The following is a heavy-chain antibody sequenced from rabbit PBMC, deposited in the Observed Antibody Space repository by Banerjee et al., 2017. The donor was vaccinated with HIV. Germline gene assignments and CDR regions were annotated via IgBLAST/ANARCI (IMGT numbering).Heavy chain of an antibody. Sequence: QEQLVESGGDLVQPEGSLTLTCTASGFSFSSSYWICWVRQAPGKGLEWITCIYTGSGSTYYASWAKGRFTISKISSTTVTLQMTSLTAADTATYFCARDAGGDGYSNDLWGPGTLVTVS. D-gene: IGHD7-1*01. V-gene: IGHV1S45*01. CDR2: IYTGSGST. J-gene: IGHJ4*01. CDR3: ARDAGGDGYSNDL. CDR1: GFSFSSSYW.